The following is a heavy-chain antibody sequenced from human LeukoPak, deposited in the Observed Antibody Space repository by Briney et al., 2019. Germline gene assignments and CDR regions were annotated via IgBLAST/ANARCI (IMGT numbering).Heavy chain of an antibody. CDR3: ARDRPAGYYYGSGSYGYFQH. CDR1: GFTLDDYA. Sequence: GGSLRLSCAASGFTLDDYAMHWVRQAPGKGLEWVSVVYSGGSTNYADSVKGRFTISRDNAKNSLYLQMNSLRAEDTAVYYCARDRPAGYYYGSGSYGYFQHWGQGTLVTVSS. V-gene: IGHV3-20*04. D-gene: IGHD3-10*01. J-gene: IGHJ1*01. CDR2: VYSGGST.